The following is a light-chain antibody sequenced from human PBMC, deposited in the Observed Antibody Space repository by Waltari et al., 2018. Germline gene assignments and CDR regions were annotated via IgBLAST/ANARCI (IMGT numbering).Light chain of an antibody. CDR2: LYS. V-gene: IGLV3-21*02. J-gene: IGLJ3*02. CDR1: NIGGKS. Sequence: SSVLTQAPSVSVAPGQTATVTCGGDNIGGKSVHWYQQRPGRAPVLVVYLYSGRPSGIPDRFSGSKSGNAATLTISRVEAGDEADYYCHVWDGKTVMFGGGTKLTVL. CDR3: HVWDGKTVM.